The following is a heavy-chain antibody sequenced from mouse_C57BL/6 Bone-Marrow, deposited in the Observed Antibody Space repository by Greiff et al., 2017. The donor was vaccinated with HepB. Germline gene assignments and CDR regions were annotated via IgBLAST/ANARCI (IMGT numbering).Heavy chain of an antibody. CDR3: GGECGSAQFAY. Sequence: VQLQQPGPELVKPGASVKIPCKASGYTFTDYNMDWVKQSPGKSLEWIGDINPYNGGTIYNQKFKGKATLTVDKSSSTAYMKLRSLTSEDTAVYYCGGECGSAQFAYWGQGTLVTVSA. CDR1: GYTFTDYN. CDR2: INPYNGGT. V-gene: IGHV1-18*01. D-gene: IGHD3-2*02. J-gene: IGHJ3*01.